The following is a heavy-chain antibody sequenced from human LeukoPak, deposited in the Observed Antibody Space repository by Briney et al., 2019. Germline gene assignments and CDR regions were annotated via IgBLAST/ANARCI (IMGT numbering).Heavy chain of an antibody. CDR2: INSDGSST. CDR3: ASFQGMDV. V-gene: IGHV3-74*01. Sequence: GRSLRLSCAASRFSFSTYGMHWVRQAPGKGLVWVSRINSDGSSTSYADSVKGRFTISRDNAKNTLYLQMNSLRAEDTAVYYCASFQGMDVWGQGTTVTVSS. J-gene: IGHJ6*02. CDR1: RFSFSTYG.